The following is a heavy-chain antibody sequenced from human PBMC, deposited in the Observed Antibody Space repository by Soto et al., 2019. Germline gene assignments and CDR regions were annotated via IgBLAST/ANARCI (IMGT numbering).Heavy chain of an antibody. D-gene: IGHD5-12*01. CDR2: IIPILGIA. CDR1: GGTFSSYT. V-gene: IGHV1-69*04. Sequence: SVKVSCKASGGTFSSYTISWVRQAPGQGLEWMGRIIPILGIANYAQKFQGRVTITADKSTSTAYMELSSLRSEDTAVYYRARDLDSGVAFDIWGQGTMVTVSS. J-gene: IGHJ3*02. CDR3: ARDLDSGVAFDI.